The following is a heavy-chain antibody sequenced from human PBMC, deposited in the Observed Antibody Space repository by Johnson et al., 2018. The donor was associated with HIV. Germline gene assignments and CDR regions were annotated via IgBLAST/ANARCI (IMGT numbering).Heavy chain of an antibody. J-gene: IGHJ3*02. CDR2: ISWNGGDK. CDR3: ARGKGASVGLDAFDI. CDR1: GFTFSDYY. V-gene: IGHV3-20*04. D-gene: IGHD2-2*01. Sequence: VQLVESGGGLVKPGGSLRLSCAASGFTFSDYYMTWVRQAPGKGLEWVSGISWNGGDKGYADSVRGLFTISRDNAKNSLYLQTNSLRVEDTAFYYCARGKGASVGLDAFDIWGQGTMVTVSS.